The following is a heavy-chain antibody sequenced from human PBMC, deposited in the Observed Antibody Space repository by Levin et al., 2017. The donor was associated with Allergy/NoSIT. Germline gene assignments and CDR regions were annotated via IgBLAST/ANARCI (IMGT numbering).Heavy chain of an antibody. CDR3: AKDIAAAGTFDFGMDV. CDR2: ISWDGGRT. D-gene: IGHD6-13*01. J-gene: IGHJ6*02. Sequence: GGSLRLSCAASGFTFVDYSMHWVRQAPGKGLEWVSLISWDGGRTDYADSVKGRFTISRDNSKNSLYLQMNSLRTEDTALYYCAKDIAAAGTFDFGMDVWGQGTTVTVSS. V-gene: IGHV3-43*01. CDR1: GFTFVDYS.